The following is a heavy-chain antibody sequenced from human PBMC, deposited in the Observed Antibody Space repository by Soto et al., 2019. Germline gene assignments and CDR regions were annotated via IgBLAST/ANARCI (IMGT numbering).Heavy chain of an antibody. V-gene: IGHV3-30*18. CDR2: ISYDGSNK. CDR3: AKDWGSSGWYDWSYYYYGMDV. CDR1: GFTFSSYG. Sequence: QVQLVESGGGVVQPGRSLRLSCAASGFTFSSYGMHWVRQAPGKGLEWVAVISYDGSNKYYADSVKGRFTISRDNSKNPLYLQMNSLRAEDTAVYYCAKDWGSSGWYDWSYYYYGMDVWGQGTTVTVSS. J-gene: IGHJ6*02. D-gene: IGHD6-19*01.